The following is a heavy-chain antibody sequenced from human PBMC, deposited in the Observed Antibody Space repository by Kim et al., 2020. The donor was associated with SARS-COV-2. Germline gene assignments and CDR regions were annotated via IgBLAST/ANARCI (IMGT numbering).Heavy chain of an antibody. CDR2: ISGSGGST. J-gene: IGHJ5*02. V-gene: IGHV3-23*01. D-gene: IGHD3-10*01. CDR1: GFTFSSYA. Sequence: GGSLRLSCAASGFTFSSYAMSWVRQAPGKGLEWVSAISGSGGSTYYADSVKGRFTISRDNSKNTLYLQMNSLRAEDTAVYYCARLLWRLWSLMAPNWFDPWGQGTLVTVSS. CDR3: ARLLWRLWSLMAPNWFDP.